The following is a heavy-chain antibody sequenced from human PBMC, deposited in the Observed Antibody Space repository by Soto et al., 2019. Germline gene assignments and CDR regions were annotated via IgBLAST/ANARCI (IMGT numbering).Heavy chain of an antibody. CDR2: IWYDGSNK. CDR3: ARGVLWFGESYDAFDI. V-gene: IGHV3-33*01. CDR1: GFTFSSYG. D-gene: IGHD3-10*01. J-gene: IGHJ3*02. Sequence: GGSLRLSCAASGFTFSSYGMHWVRQAPGKGLEWVAVIWYDGSNKYYADSVKGRFTISRDNSKNTLYLQMNSLRAEDTAVYYCARGVLWFGESYDAFDIWGQGTMVTVSS.